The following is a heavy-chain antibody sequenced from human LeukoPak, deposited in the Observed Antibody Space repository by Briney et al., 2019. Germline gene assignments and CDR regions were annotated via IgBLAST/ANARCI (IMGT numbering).Heavy chain of an antibody. CDR1: GITFSNYW. D-gene: IGHD3-22*01. CDR2: INSDGGTT. Sequence: PGGSLRLSCAASGITFSNYWMYWVRQAPGEGLVWVSRINSDGGTTTYADSVKGQFTISRDNAKNTLYLQMNSLRSEDTAVYYCARAFYYDSSGYSYYFDYWGQGTLVTVSS. V-gene: IGHV3-74*01. CDR3: ARAFYYDSSGYSYYFDY. J-gene: IGHJ4*02.